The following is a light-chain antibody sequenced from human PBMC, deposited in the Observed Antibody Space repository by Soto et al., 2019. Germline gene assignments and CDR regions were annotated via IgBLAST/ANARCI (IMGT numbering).Light chain of an antibody. J-gene: IGKJ4*01. CDR1: QSISSW. V-gene: IGKV1-8*01. CDR3: QQLKNYPLT. Sequence: AIRMTQSPSSFSASTGDRVTITCLASQSISSWLAWYQQRAGKAPKFLMYAAPTLQSGVPSRFSGSGSGTEFALTISSLQPEDFATYYCQQLKNYPLTFGGGTKVDIK. CDR2: AAP.